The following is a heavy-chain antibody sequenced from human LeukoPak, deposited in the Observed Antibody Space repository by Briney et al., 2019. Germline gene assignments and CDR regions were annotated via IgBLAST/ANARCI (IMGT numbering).Heavy chain of an antibody. Sequence: QPGRSLRLSCAASGFTFDDYAMHWVRQAPGKGLEWVSGISWNSGSIGYADSVKGRFTISRDNAKNSLYLQMNSLRAEDTALYYCAKGRYYDFWSGYFDYWGQGTLVTVSS. CDR1: GFTFDDYA. J-gene: IGHJ4*02. CDR2: ISWNSGSI. D-gene: IGHD3-3*01. V-gene: IGHV3-9*01. CDR3: AKGRYYDFWSGYFDY.